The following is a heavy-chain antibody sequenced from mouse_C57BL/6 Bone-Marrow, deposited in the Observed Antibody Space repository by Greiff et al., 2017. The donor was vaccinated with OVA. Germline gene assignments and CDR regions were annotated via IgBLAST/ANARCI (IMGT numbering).Heavy chain of an antibody. J-gene: IGHJ3*01. CDR1: GFTFSDFY. CDR2: SRNKANDYTT. CDR3: ARDALYYYGSSYPLAY. Sequence: EVKLMESGGGLVQSGRSLRLSCATSGFTFSDFYMEWVRQAPGKGLEWIAASRNKANDYTTEYSASVKGRFIVSRDTSQSILYLQMNALRAEDTAIYYCARDALYYYGSSYPLAYWGQGTLVTVSA. V-gene: IGHV7-1*01. D-gene: IGHD1-1*01.